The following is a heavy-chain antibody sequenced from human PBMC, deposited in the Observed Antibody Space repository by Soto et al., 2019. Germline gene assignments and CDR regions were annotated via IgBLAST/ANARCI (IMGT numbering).Heavy chain of an antibody. V-gene: IGHV3-21*01. CDR3: ARAVDQRKSTGGCY. D-gene: IGHD2-2*01. Sequence: EVQLVESGGGLVKPGGSLRLSCAASGFTFSSYSMNWVRQAPGKGLEWVSSISSSSSYIYYADSVKGRFTISRDNAKNSLYLQMNSLRAEDTAVYYCARAVDQRKSTGGCYWGQGTLVTVSS. J-gene: IGHJ4*02. CDR2: ISSSSSYI. CDR1: GFTFSSYS.